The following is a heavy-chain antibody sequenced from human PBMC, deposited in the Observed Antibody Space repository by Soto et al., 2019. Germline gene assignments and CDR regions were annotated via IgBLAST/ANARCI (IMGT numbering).Heavy chain of an antibody. D-gene: IGHD2-2*01. Sequence: QVQLQQWGAGLLKPSETLSLTCAVYGGSFSGYYWTWIRQPPGKGLEWIAEITHSGSTNYNPSLKSRLTISVDTSKNQFSLRMTSVTAADTALHYCARGRQDIIVEPAPSWFDPWGQGTLVTVSS. CDR2: ITHSGST. V-gene: IGHV4-34*01. J-gene: IGHJ5*02. CDR1: GGSFSGYY. CDR3: ARGRQDIIVEPAPSWFDP.